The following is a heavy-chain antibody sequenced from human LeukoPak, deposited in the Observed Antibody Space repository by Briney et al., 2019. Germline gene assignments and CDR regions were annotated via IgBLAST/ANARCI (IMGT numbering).Heavy chain of an antibody. CDR1: GGSISTSNYY. V-gene: IGHV4-39*07. Sequence: SESLCLTCTVSGGSISTSNYYWGWVRQPPGKGLEWIGNIFYSGSTYYNPSLKSRVTISVDTAKNQCSLKLSSVTAADTAVYYCTRGSIAYYYMDVWGKGTTVTISS. CDR2: IFYSGST. D-gene: IGHD3-22*01. J-gene: IGHJ6*03. CDR3: TRGSIAYYYMDV.